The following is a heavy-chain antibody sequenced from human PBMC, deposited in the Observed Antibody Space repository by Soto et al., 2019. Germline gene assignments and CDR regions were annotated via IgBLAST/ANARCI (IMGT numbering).Heavy chain of an antibody. J-gene: IGHJ6*02. CDR1: GYSFTDYY. CDR2: INPNTGVT. V-gene: IGHV1-2*04. D-gene: IGHD2-21*02. CDR3: VRSPGDFRYGLDV. Sequence: QVQLVQSGAEVRKPGASVKVSCKASGYSFTDYYIHWVRQDPGQGLEWLGWINPNTGVTHFAQKFQGWVTMTRDTSISTAYMELNRLTSDDTAVYYCVRSPGDFRYGLDVWGQGTTVTVSS.